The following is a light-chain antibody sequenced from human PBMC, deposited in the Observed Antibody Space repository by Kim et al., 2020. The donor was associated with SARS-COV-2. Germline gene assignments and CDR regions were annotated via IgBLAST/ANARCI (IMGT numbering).Light chain of an antibody. CDR2: LGS. J-gene: IGKJ1*01. CDR3: MQGVSTRM. Sequence: IVMTQSPLSLSVTPGQPASISCRSSHSLLHTNGQNYLDWYLQKPGQTPQLLIYLGSNRASGVPDRFSGSGSGTDFTLKISRVEAEDAGVYYCMQGVSTRMFGQGTKVDIK. V-gene: IGKV2-28*01. CDR1: HSLLHTNGQNY.